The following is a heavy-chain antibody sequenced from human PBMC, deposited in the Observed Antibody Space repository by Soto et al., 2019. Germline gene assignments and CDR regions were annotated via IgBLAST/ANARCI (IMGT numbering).Heavy chain of an antibody. D-gene: IGHD1-26*01. CDR2: INPSGGST. J-gene: IGHJ6*02. Sequence: ASVKVSCKASGYTFTSYYMHWVRQAPGQGLEWMGIINPSGGSTSYAQKFQGRVTMTRDTSTSTVYMELSSLRSEDTAVYYCARDKELLIPPDYYYYGMDVWGQGTTVTVSS. CDR1: GYTFTSYY. V-gene: IGHV1-46*01. CDR3: ARDKELLIPPDYYYYGMDV.